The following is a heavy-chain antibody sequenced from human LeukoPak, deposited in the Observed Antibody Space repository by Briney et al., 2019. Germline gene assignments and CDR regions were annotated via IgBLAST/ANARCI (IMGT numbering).Heavy chain of an antibody. Sequence: GASVKVSCKASGYTFTSYYMHWVRQAPGQGLEWMGIINPSGGSTSYAQKFQGRVTMTRDTSTSTVYMELSSVTAADTAVYYCAREVQWLVHTWGQGTLVTVSS. V-gene: IGHV1-46*01. CDR2: INPSGGST. J-gene: IGHJ5*02. D-gene: IGHD6-19*01. CDR3: AREVQWLVHT. CDR1: GYTFTSYY.